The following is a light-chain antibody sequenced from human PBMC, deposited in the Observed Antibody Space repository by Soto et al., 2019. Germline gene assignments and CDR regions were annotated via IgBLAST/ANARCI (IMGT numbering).Light chain of an antibody. V-gene: IGLV2-11*01. CDR2: DVT. J-gene: IGLJ3*02. Sequence: QSALTQPRSVSGSPGQSVTISCTGTSNDVGNYNYVSWYQHHPGKAPKIMISDVTRRPSGVPDRFSASKSGNTASLTISGLQAEDEADYHCCSYAGSYSWEFGGGTKLTVL. CDR1: SNDVGNYNY. CDR3: CSYAGSYSWE.